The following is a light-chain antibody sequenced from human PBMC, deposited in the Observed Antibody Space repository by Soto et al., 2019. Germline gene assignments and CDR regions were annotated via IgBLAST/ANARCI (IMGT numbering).Light chain of an antibody. CDR1: QRISSN. Sequence: EIVMTQSAATLAVSPGERCTLSCMSRQRISSNLAWYQHKPGQAPRLLIFGASTRATGIPARFSGSGSGTDFTLTISSLEPEDFAVYYCQQRSNWPITFGQGTRLEIK. CDR2: GAS. J-gene: IGKJ5*01. V-gene: IGKV3-15*01. CDR3: QQRSNWPIT.